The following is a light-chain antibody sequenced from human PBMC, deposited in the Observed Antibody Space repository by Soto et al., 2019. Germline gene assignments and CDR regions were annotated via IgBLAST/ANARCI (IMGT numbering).Light chain of an antibody. V-gene: IGKV3-15*01. CDR3: QQYNNWRLIT. CDR2: GAS. Sequence: EIVMTQSPATLSVSPGERATLSCRASQSVSSNLGWYQQKPGQAPRLLIYGASTRATGIPVRFSGSGSGTEFTLTISSLQSEDFAVYYCQQYNNWRLITFGQGTRLEIK. J-gene: IGKJ5*01. CDR1: QSVSSN.